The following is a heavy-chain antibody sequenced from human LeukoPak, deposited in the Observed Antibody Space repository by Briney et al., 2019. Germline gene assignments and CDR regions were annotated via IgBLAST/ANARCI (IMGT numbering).Heavy chain of an antibody. V-gene: IGHV1-18*01. J-gene: IGHJ4*02. CDR3: ARGDFTFDY. Sequence: GAAVKVSCKASGYTFTSYTITWVRQAPGQGLEWMGWISTYNGKTSYAQKIQGRVTMTTDTSTTTVYMELRSLRSDDTAVYYCARGDFTFDYWGQGTLVTVSS. CDR1: GYTFTSYT. D-gene: IGHD2/OR15-2a*01. CDR2: ISTYNGKT.